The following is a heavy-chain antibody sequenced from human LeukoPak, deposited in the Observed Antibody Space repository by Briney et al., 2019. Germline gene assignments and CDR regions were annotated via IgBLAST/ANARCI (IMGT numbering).Heavy chain of an antibody. CDR1: GFTPSSYE. CDR2: ISSSGSTI. Sequence: GGSLSFSCAASGFTPSSYEMNWLRQAPGKGLEWVSYISSSGSTIYYADSVRGRFTISRDNAKTSLDLQKKSRRAEDTAVYYCARSPDIVVVSAAIPVAFEIWGQGIMVTVAS. J-gene: IGHJ3*02. D-gene: IGHD2-2*02. V-gene: IGHV3-48*03. CDR3: ARSPDIVVVSAAIPVAFEI.